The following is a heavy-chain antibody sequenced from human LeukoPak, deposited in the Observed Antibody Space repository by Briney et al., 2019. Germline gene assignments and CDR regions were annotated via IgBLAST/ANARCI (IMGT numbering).Heavy chain of an antibody. CDR2: IKQDGSEK. J-gene: IGHJ6*03. CDR1: GFTFSSYA. V-gene: IGHV3-7*01. CDR3: ARARSDYGSGSYHMDV. Sequence: GGSLRLSCAASGFTFSSYAMNWIRQAPGKGLEWVANIKQDGSEKYYVDSVKGRFTISRDNAKNSLYLQMNSLRAEDTAVYYCARARSDYGSGSYHMDVWGKGTTVTISS. D-gene: IGHD3-10*01.